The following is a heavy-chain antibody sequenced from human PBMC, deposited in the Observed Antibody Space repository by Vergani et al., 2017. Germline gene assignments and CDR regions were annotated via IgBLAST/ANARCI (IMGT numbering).Heavy chain of an antibody. CDR2: IDHTGRP. V-gene: IGHV4-34*01. CDR1: GGSFTSYH. CDR3: ARVNTETNGHLYYYYYMDV. Sequence: QVQLQQWGGGLLKPSETLSLTCVVNGGSFTSYHWTWIRQSPGEGLEWVGDIDHTGRPDYNPSLKSRLTMSVDKSRNHFSLTLNSVTATDTAIYFCARVNTETNGHLYYYYYMDVWGQETAVTVS. D-gene: IGHD4-11*01. J-gene: IGHJ6*03.